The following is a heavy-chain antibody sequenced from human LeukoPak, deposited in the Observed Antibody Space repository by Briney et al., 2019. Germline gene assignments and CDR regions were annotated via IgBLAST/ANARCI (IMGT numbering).Heavy chain of an antibody. Sequence: PSETLSLTCTASGGSISSGGYYWSWIRQHPGKGLEWIGYIYYSGSTYYNPSLKSRVTISVDTSKNQFSLKLSSVTAADTAVYYCARSQFLSRLEWSPLFDYWGQGTLVTVSS. CDR2: IYYSGST. CDR3: ARSQFLSRLEWSPLFDY. J-gene: IGHJ4*02. V-gene: IGHV4-31*03. CDR1: GGSISSGGYY. D-gene: IGHD3-3*01.